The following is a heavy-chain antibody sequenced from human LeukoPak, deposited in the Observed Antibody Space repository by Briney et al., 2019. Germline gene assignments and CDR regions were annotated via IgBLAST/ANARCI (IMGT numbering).Heavy chain of an antibody. V-gene: IGHV3-48*01. J-gene: IGHJ4*02. D-gene: IGHD2-15*01. CDR1: GFTFSSYS. CDR3: AKGDRGMAFFDS. Sequence: PGGSLRLSCAASGFTFSSYSMNWVRQAPGKGLEWVSYISSSSSTIYYADSVRGRFTISRDNAKNTLYLQMNSLRAEDTAVYYCAKGDRGMAFFDSWGQGTLVTVSS. CDR2: ISSSSSTI.